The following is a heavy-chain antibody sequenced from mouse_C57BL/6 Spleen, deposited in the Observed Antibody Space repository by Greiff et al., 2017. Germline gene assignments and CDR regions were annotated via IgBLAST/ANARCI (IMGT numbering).Heavy chain of an antibody. J-gene: IGHJ2*01. D-gene: IGHD1-1*01. CDR3: ARSGTVVVPYFDY. Sequence: VQLQQSGPELVKPGASVKISCKASGYAFSSSWMNWVKQRPGKGLEWIGRIYPGDGDTNYNGKFKGKDPLTADKSSSTAYMQLSSLTSEDSAVYFRARSGTVVVPYFDYWGQGTTLTVSS. CDR2: IYPGDGDT. CDR1: GYAFSSSW. V-gene: IGHV1-82*01.